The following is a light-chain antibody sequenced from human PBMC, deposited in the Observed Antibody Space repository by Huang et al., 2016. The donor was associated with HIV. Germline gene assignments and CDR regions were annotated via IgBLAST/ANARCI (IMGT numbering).Light chain of an antibody. CDR2: DTS. V-gene: IGKV3-11*01. Sequence: IVLTQSPATLSWYPGEKVTPSCRASQSVGNYIAWYQQRPGQSPKLLIYDTSNRATGTPGRCSGSGSGTDFTLTISSLQSEDFAVYYCQQRSSGVTFGGGTKVQVK. CDR3: QQRSSGVT. J-gene: IGKJ4*01. CDR1: QSVGNY.